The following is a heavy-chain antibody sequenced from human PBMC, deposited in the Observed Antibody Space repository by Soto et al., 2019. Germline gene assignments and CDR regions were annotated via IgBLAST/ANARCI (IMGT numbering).Heavy chain of an antibody. D-gene: IGHD5-18*01. CDR3: ARRKSEQLASYYDYYYMDV. CDR2: ISAYNGNT. Sequence: QVQLVQSGAAVKKPGASVKVSCKASGYTFTSYGISWVRQAPGQGLEWMGWISAYNGNTNYAQKLQGRVTMTTDTSTSTAYMELRSLRSDDTAVYYCARRKSEQLASYYDYYYMDVWGKGTTVTVSS. CDR1: GYTFTSYG. J-gene: IGHJ6*03. V-gene: IGHV1-18*01.